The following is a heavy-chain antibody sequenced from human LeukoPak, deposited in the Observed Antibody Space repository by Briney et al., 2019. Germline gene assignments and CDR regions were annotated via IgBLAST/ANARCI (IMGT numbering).Heavy chain of an antibody. V-gene: IGHV1-18*01. J-gene: IGHJ4*02. CDR2: ISAYNGNT. Sequence: ASVKVSCKASGYTFTSYGISWVRQAPGQGLEWMGWISAYNGNTNYAQKLQGRVTMTTDTSTSTAYMELRSLRSDDTAVYYCARDQRRVVVAATTFDYWGQGTLVTVSS. D-gene: IGHD2-15*01. CDR1: GYTFTSYG. CDR3: ARDQRRVVVAATTFDY.